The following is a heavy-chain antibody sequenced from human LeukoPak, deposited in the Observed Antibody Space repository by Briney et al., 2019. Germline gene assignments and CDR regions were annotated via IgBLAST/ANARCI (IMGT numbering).Heavy chain of an antibody. CDR2: IKQDGSEK. V-gene: IGHV3-7*01. D-gene: IGHD6-13*01. Sequence: PGGSLRLSCAASGFTFSSYWMSWVRQAPGKGLEWVANIKQDGSEKYYVDSVKGRFTISRDNAKNSLYLQMNSLRAEDTAVYYCARGLAAAGKGYYFDYWGQGTLVTVPS. CDR3: ARGLAAAGKGYYFDY. CDR1: GFTFSSYW. J-gene: IGHJ4*02.